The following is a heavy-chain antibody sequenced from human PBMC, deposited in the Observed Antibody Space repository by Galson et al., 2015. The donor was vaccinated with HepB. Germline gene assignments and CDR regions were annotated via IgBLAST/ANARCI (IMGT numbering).Heavy chain of an antibody. Sequence: SLRLSCAASGFTFSSYGMHWVRQAPGKGLEWVAFIRYDGSNKYYADSVKGRFTISRDNSKNTLYLQMNSLRAEDTAVYYCAKGPSIVDTAITDWWGQGTLVTVSS. CDR1: GFTFSSYG. J-gene: IGHJ4*02. V-gene: IGHV3-30*02. CDR3: AKGPSIVDTAITDW. D-gene: IGHD5-18*01. CDR2: IRYDGSNK.